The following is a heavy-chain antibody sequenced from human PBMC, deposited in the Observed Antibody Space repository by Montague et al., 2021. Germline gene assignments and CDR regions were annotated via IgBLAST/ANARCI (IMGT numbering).Heavy chain of an antibody. V-gene: IGHV4-39*07. Sequence: SETLSLTCPVSGASITSHIYYWGWIRQSPGKGLEWIGSIHYSGNSFYQPSLKSRITMAVGTSKNQFSLKLSSVTAADTAIYYCARVFSSWYVGWFDPWGQGTLVTVSS. D-gene: IGHD6-13*01. CDR2: IHYSGNS. CDR3: ARVFSSWYVGWFDP. J-gene: IGHJ5*02. CDR1: GASITSHIYY.